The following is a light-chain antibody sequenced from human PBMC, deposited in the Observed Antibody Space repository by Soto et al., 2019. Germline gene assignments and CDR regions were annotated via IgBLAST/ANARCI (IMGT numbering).Light chain of an antibody. CDR2: GAS. V-gene: IGKV3-20*01. CDR1: QSVSSSY. Sequence: EMVLTQSPGTLSLSPGERATLSCRASQSVSSSYLAWYQVRPGQAPRLLIYGASSRATGIPDRFSGSVSGTDFTLTISRLEPEDFAEYYCQQYGPSPLYSFGQGTKLEIK. J-gene: IGKJ2*03. CDR3: QQYGPSPLYS.